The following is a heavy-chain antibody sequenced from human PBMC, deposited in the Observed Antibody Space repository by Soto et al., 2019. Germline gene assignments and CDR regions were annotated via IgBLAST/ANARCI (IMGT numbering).Heavy chain of an antibody. CDR2: IKTKSEGEAT. CDR1: DFTITNAW. Sequence: EVQLVESGGGLVKPGGSLRLSCAASDFTITNAWMNWVRQAPGKGLEWVGRIKTKSEGEATDYAAPLIGRFTISRDDSKNTLFLQMNSLKTEDTAVYYCTTGSVEGVWGQGATVTVSS. CDR3: TTGSVEGV. J-gene: IGHJ6*02. D-gene: IGHD2-15*01. V-gene: IGHV3-15*07.